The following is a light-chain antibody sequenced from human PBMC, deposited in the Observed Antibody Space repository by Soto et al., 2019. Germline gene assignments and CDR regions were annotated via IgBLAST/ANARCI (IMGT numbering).Light chain of an antibody. CDR3: QQYGNSPIT. CDR2: GAS. V-gene: IGKV3-15*01. J-gene: IGKJ5*01. Sequence: EVVMTQSPATLSVSPGERATLSCRASQSARSSLGWYQQKPGQPPSLLIYGASTRATGIPARFSGSGSGTEFTLTISSLQSEDFAVYYCQQYGNSPITFGQGTRLEI. CDR1: QSARSS.